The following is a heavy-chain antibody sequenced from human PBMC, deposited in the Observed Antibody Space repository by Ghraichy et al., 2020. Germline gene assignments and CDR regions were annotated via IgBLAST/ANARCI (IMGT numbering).Heavy chain of an antibody. Sequence: LSLTCAASGFTFSSYGMHWVRQAPGKGLEWVAVIWYDGSNKYYADSVKGRFTISRDNSKNTLYLQMNSLRAEDTAVYYCARDYCSGGSCYSNLNDDYWGQGTLVTVSS. CDR3: ARDYCSGGSCYSNLNDDY. D-gene: IGHD2-15*01. J-gene: IGHJ4*02. V-gene: IGHV3-33*01. CDR1: GFTFSSYG. CDR2: IWYDGSNK.